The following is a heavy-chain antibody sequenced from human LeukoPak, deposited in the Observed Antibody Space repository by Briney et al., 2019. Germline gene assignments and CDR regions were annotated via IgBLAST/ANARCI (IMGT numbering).Heavy chain of an antibody. CDR1: GGSISGTTW. V-gene: IGHV4/OR15-8*02. Sequence: SETLSLTCGVSGGSISGTTWWSWVRQPPGQGLEWIGEISLAGQTNYNPSLNGRVTMSLDKSSNQLSLHLTSVTAADTATYFCSRESGPFCPFGYWGQGTLVIVSS. CDR2: ISLAGQT. CDR3: SRESGPFCPFGY. J-gene: IGHJ4*02. D-gene: IGHD1-26*01.